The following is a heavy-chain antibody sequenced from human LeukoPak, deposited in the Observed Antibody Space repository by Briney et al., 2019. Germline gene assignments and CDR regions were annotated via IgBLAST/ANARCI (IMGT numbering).Heavy chain of an antibody. CDR3: ARRTYYYDSSDSQYYFDY. Sequence: ASVKVSCKASGYTFTSYGISWVRQAPGQGLEWMGWISAYNGNTNYAQKLQGRVTMTTDTSTSTAYMELRSLRSDDTAMYYCARRTYYYDSSDSQYYFDYWGQGTLVTVSS. CDR1: GYTFTSYG. D-gene: IGHD3-22*01. CDR2: ISAYNGNT. J-gene: IGHJ4*02. V-gene: IGHV1-18*01.